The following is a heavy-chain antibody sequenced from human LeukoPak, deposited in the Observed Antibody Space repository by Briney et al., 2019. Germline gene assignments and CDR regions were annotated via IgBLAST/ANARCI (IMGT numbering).Heavy chain of an antibody. CDR2: INSDGSST. CDR3: ARVQRPTGYYGMDV. Sequence: GGSLRLSCAASGFTFSNYWMHWVRQAPGEGLVWVSLINSDGSSTNYADSVKGRFTISRDNAKNALYLQMNSLRAEDTAVYYCARVQRPTGYYGMDVWGQGTTVTVSS. CDR1: GFTFSNYW. J-gene: IGHJ6*02. V-gene: IGHV3-74*01. D-gene: IGHD1-1*01.